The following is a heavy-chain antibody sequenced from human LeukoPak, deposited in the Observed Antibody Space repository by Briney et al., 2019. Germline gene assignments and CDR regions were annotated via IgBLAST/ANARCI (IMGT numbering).Heavy chain of an antibody. CDR3: ARGRPDGSGSYYKFDP. D-gene: IGHD3-10*01. CDR2: IYYSGRT. Sequence: TSETLSLTCTVSAGSISSSNYYWGWIRQPPGKGLEWIRSIYYSGRTYYNPSLKSRVTISVDTSKKQFSLKLSSVTAADTAVYYCARGRPDGSGSYYKFDPWGQGTLVTVSS. V-gene: IGHV4-39*01. CDR1: AGSISSSNYY. J-gene: IGHJ5*02.